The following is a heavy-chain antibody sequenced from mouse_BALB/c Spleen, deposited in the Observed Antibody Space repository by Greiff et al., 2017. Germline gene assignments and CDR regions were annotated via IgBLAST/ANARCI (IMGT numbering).Heavy chain of an antibody. Sequence: VQLQQSGPELVKPGASVKMSCKASGYTFTSYVMHWVKQKPGQGLEWIGYINPYNDGTKYSEKFKGKATLTSDKSSSTAYMELSSLTSEDSAVYYCARDTTAWFAYWGQGTLVTVSA. D-gene: IGHD1-1*01. J-gene: IGHJ3*01. V-gene: IGHV1-14*01. CDR1: GYTFTSYV. CDR3: ARDTTAWFAY. CDR2: INPYNDGT.